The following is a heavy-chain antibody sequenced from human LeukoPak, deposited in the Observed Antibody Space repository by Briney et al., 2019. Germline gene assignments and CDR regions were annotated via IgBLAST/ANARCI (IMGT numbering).Heavy chain of an antibody. J-gene: IGHJ6*03. CDR2: ITWDGGTT. Sequence: GGSLRLSCAASGFTFDDYTMHWVRQPPGKGLEWISLITWDGGTTYYADSVRGRFTISRDNSKNSLFLRMNSLRPEDTALYYCARDRTTEAGNDYYMGVWGNGTTVIVSS. CDR3: ARDRTTEAGNDYYMGV. V-gene: IGHV3-43*01. CDR1: GFTFDDYT. D-gene: IGHD1-1*01.